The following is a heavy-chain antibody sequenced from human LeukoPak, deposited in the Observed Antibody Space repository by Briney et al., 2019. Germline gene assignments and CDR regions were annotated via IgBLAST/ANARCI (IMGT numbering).Heavy chain of an antibody. CDR3: ARDVTYYYDSSGAFDI. CDR2: ISSSSSYI. J-gene: IGHJ3*02. D-gene: IGHD3-22*01. V-gene: IGHV3-21*01. CDR1: GFTLSSSS. Sequence: GGSLRLSCAASGFTLSSSSMNWVRQAPGKGLEWVSSISSSSSYIYYADSLKGRFTISRDNAKNSLYLQMNSLRAEDTAVYYCARDVTYYYDSSGAFDIWGQGTMVTVSS.